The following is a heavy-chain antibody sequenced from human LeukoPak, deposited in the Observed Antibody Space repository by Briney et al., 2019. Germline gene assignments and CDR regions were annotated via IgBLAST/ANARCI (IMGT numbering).Heavy chain of an antibody. D-gene: IGHD3-10*01. CDR3: ARDPLWFGAVDY. CDR2: INPSSGGT. CDR1: GYTFTGYY. J-gene: IGHJ4*02. Sequence: ASVNVSCKASGYTFTGYYMHWVRQAPGQGLEWMGWINPSSGGTNYAQKFQGRVTMTRDTSISTAYMELSRLRSDDTAVYYCARDPLWFGAVDYWGQGTLVTVSS. V-gene: IGHV1-2*02.